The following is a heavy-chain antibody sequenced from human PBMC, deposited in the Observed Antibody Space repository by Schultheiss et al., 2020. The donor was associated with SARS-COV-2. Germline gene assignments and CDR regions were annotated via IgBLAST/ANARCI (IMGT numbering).Heavy chain of an antibody. Sequence: SVKVSCKASGYTFTGYYMHWVRQAPGQGLEWMGRIIPILGIANYAQKFQGRVTITADKSTSTVYMELSSLRSEDTAVYYCARWVGTMAYYYYYGMDVWGQGTTVTVSS. CDR3: ARWVGTMAYYYYYGMDV. D-gene: IGHD3-10*01. V-gene: IGHV1-69*02. CDR2: IIPILGIA. CDR1: GYTFTGYY. J-gene: IGHJ6*02.